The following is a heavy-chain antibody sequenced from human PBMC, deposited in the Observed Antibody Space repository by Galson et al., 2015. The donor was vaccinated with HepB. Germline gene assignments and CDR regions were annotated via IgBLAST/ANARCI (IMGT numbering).Heavy chain of an antibody. J-gene: IGHJ3*02. CDR1: GGTFSSYT. Sequence: SVKVSCKASGGTFSSYTISWVRQAPGQGLEWMGRIIPILGIANYAQKFQGRVTIIADKSTSTAYMELSSLRSEDTAVYYCARARGMITFGGVTSGDAFDIWGQGTMVTVSS. D-gene: IGHD3-16*01. CDR2: IIPILGIA. V-gene: IGHV1-69*02. CDR3: ARARGMITFGGVTSGDAFDI.